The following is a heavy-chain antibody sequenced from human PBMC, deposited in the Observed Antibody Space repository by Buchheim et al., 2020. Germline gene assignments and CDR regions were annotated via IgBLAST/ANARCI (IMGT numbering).Heavy chain of an antibody. Sequence: QVQLVQSGAEVMRPGASVKVSCKASGYTFSDYYINWVRQAPGQGLEWMGIISPRGGRANYAQKFRGRVSMTTDTSTSTAYMELSSLTSEDTAVYYCARDDYSYYFMDVWGKGTT. CDR1: GYTFSDYY. V-gene: IGHV1-46*01. D-gene: IGHD2-21*01. J-gene: IGHJ6*03. CDR3: ARDDYSYYFMDV. CDR2: ISPRGGRA.